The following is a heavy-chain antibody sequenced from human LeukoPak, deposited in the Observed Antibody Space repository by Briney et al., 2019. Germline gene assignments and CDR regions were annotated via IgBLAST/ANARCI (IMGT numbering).Heavy chain of an antibody. Sequence: SQTLSLTCAISGDSFSSNSGTWNWTRQSPSRGLEWLGRTYYRSKWYDEYAVSVKSRITINKDTSKNQFSLQLNSVTPEDTAVYYCARGHHFDHWGQGTLVTVAS. J-gene: IGHJ4*02. CDR3: ARGHHFDH. V-gene: IGHV6-1*01. CDR2: TYYRSKWYD. CDR1: GDSFSSNSGT.